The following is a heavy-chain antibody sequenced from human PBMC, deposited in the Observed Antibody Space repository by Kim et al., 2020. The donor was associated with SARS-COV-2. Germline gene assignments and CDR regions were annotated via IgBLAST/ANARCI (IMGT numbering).Heavy chain of an antibody. D-gene: IGHD1-26*01. CDR3: TTVYSGSYSIPYYFDY. J-gene: IGHJ4*02. V-gene: IGHV3-15*01. Sequence: PVKGRFTISRDDSKNTLYLQMNSLKTEDTAVYYCTTVYSGSYSIPYYFDYWGQGTLVTVSS.